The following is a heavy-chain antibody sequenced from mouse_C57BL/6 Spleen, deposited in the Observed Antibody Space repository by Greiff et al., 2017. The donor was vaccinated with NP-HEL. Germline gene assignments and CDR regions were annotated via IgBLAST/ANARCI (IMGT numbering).Heavy chain of an antibody. Sequence: VQLQQSGAELAKPGASVKLSCKASGYTFTSYWMHWVNPRPGQGLEWLGSINTSSGYTKYNHKFKDKATLTADQSSSTAYMQLDSLTYEDSAVYYCDRDDDYDVDYWGQGTTLTVSS. CDR2: INTSSGYT. J-gene: IGHJ2*01. CDR3: DRDDDYDVDY. D-gene: IGHD2-4*01. V-gene: IGHV1-7*01. CDR1: GYTFTSYW.